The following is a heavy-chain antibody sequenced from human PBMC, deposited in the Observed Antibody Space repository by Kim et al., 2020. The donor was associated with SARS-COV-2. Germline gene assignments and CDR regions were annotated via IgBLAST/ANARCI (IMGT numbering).Heavy chain of an antibody. J-gene: IGHJ6*03. CDR3: AREGATSYGDYMDV. CDR2: IKQDGSEK. Sequence: GGSLRLSCAASGFTFSSYWMSWVRQAPGKGLEWVANIKQDGSEKYYVDSVKGRFTISRDNAKNSLYLQMNSLRAEDTAVYYCAREGATSYGDYMDVWRKGTTVTVSS. CDR1: GFTFSSYW. V-gene: IGHV3-7*01. D-gene: IGHD5-18*01.